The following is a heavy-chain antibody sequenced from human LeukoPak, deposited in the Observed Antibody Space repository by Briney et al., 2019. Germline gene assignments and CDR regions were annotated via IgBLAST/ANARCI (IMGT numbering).Heavy chain of an antibody. CDR1: GFTFSAYY. Sequence: GGSLRLSCEASGFTFSAYYMTWVRQAPGKGLEWVANIKQDGSDKYYLDSVKGRFTISRDNAKNSLFLQMNNLRAEDTAVYYCARDSGYSTRAFDYWGQGTLVTVSS. V-gene: IGHV3-7*01. J-gene: IGHJ4*02. CDR2: IKQDGSDK. D-gene: IGHD6-13*01. CDR3: ARDSGYSTRAFDY.